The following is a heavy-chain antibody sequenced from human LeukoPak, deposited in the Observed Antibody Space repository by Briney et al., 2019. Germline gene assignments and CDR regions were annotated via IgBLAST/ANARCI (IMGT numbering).Heavy chain of an antibody. D-gene: IGHD3-22*01. CDR1: GGSISSGGYS. CDR2: IYHSGSA. Sequence: SETLSLTCTVSGGSISSGGYSWSWIRQPPGKGLEWIGYIYHSGSAYYNPSLKSRVTISVDRSKNQFSLKLSSVTAADTAVYYCARVRNYDSSGETMYFDYWGQGTLVTVSS. J-gene: IGHJ4*02. CDR3: ARVRNYDSSGETMYFDY. V-gene: IGHV4-30-2*01.